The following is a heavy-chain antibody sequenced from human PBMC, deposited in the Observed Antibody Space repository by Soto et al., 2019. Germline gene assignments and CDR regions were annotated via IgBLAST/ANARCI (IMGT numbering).Heavy chain of an antibody. CDR1: GFTFSSYW. CDR2: IKQDGSEK. V-gene: IGHV3-7*01. Sequence: QLGGSLRLSCAASGFTFSSYWMSWVRQAPGKGLEWVANIKQDGSEKYYVDSVKGRFTISRDNAKNSLYLQMNSLRAEDTAVYYCARDCTNGVCYDAFDIWGQGTMVTVSS. D-gene: IGHD2-8*01. CDR3: ARDCTNGVCYDAFDI. J-gene: IGHJ3*02.